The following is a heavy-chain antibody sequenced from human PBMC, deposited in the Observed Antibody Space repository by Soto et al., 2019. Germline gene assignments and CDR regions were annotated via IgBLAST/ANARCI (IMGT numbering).Heavy chain of an antibody. D-gene: IGHD6-13*01. CDR1: GYIFTNYY. CDR2: INPLPTSGST. CDR3: ARDLAAAAY. J-gene: IGHJ4*02. V-gene: IGHV1-46*01. Sequence: QVQLVQSGAEVKKPGASVKVSCKASGYIFTNYYIHWVRQAPGQGLEWMAIINPLPTSGSTNYAQEFQGRVTVTRDTSTSTVYMELNSLRSDHTAIYYCARDLAAAAYWGQGTLVTVSS.